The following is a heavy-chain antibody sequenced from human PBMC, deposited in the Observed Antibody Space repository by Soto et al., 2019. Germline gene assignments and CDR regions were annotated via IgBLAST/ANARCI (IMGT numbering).Heavy chain of an antibody. Sequence: EVQLVESGGGLVQPGGSLRLSCAASGFTFSTYSMNWVRQAPGKGLEWVSYISSSSTTTYYAASVRGRFTISRDNAKNSLYLQMNSLRAEDTAVYYCAVGKFDYWGQGTLVTVSS. J-gene: IGHJ4*02. CDR2: ISSSSTTT. V-gene: IGHV3-48*01. CDR1: GFTFSTYS. CDR3: AVGKFDY.